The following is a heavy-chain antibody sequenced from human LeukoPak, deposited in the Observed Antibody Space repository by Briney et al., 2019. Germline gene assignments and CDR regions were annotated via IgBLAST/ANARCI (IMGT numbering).Heavy chain of an antibody. J-gene: IGHJ6*02. CDR2: MYSGNYI. CDR1: GFXVSNNY. V-gene: IGHV3-66*01. CDR3: ARDRGIAAVGGRGMDV. D-gene: IGHD6-13*01. Sequence: GGSLRLSCVVSGFXVSNNYISWVRQAPGKGLEWVSIMYSGNYIYYADSVKGRFTISRDNSKNTLFLQMNSLRAEDTAVYYCARDRGIAAVGGRGMDVWGQGTTVTVSS.